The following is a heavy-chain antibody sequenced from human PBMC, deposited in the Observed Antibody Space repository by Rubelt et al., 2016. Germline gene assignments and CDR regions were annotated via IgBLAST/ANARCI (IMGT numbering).Heavy chain of an antibody. CDR3: AKVGHGITGTTSPSQPHFDY. D-gene: IGHD1-7*01. V-gene: IGHV3-33*06. CDR2: IWYDGGNK. Sequence: APGKGLEWVAVIWYDGGNKYYADSVKGRFTISRDNSKNTLYLQMNSLRAEDTAVYYCAKVGHGITGTTSPSQPHFDYWGQGTLVTVSS. J-gene: IGHJ4*02.